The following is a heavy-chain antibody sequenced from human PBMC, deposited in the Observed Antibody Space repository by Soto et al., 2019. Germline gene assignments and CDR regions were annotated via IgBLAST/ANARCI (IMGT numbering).Heavy chain of an antibody. CDR3: ARQHYYDSSGYYTWN. CDR1: GGSIRNNIYY. D-gene: IGHD3-22*01. CDR2: VHYSGST. V-gene: IGHV4-39*01. J-gene: IGHJ4*02. Sequence: SETLSLTCSVSGGSIRNNIYYWGWIRQPPGKGLEWIATVHYSGSTYYTPSLKSRVTISADTPNNQFSLRLNSVTAADTAVYYCARQHYYDSSGYYTWNWGQGTLVTVSS.